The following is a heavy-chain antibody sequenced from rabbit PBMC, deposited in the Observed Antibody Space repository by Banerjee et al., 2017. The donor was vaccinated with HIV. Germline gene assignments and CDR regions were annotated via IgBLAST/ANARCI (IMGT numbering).Heavy chain of an antibody. CDR1: GFDLSSYYY. CDR2: IYTDSGNT. D-gene: IGHD6-1*01. J-gene: IGHJ4*01. V-gene: IGHV1S40*01. CDR3: ARDDAGWNGVGYAGFNL. Sequence: QSLEESGGDLVQPEGSLTLTCKASGFDLSSYYYMCWVRQAPGKGLEWIACIYTDSGNTYYANWAKGRFTISKTSSTTVTLQMTSLTAADTATYFCARDDAGWNGVGYAGFNLWGPGTLVTVS.